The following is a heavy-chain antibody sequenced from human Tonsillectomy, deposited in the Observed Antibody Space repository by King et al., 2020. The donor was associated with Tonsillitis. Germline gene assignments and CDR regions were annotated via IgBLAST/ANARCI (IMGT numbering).Heavy chain of an antibody. CDR2: IWYDGSNQ. D-gene: IGHD3-16*01. CDR3: ARGRLGVTDDAFDI. J-gene: IGHJ3*02. Sequence: VQLVESGGGVVQPGRSLRLSCAGSGFTFSSYGMHWVRQAPGKGLEWVAGIWYDGSNQYYADSVKGRFTISRDNSKNKLYLQMKSLRAEDTAVYYCARGRLGVTDDAFDIWGQGTMVTVSS. V-gene: IGHV3-33*08. CDR1: GFTFSSYG.